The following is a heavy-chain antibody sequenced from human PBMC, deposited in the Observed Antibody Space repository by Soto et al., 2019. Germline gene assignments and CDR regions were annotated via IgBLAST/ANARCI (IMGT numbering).Heavy chain of an antibody. V-gene: IGHV1-69*02. Sequence: QVQLVQSGAEVKKPGSSVKVSCKASGGTFSSYSISWVRQAPGQGLEWMGRIIPILGIANYAQKFQGRVTITADKSTSTASVELSSLRSEDTAVYYCARGAAGIAVAGPSYYFDYWGQGTLVTVSS. CDR3: ARGAAGIAVAGPSYYFDY. D-gene: IGHD6-19*01. CDR1: GGTFSSYS. J-gene: IGHJ4*02. CDR2: IIPILGIA.